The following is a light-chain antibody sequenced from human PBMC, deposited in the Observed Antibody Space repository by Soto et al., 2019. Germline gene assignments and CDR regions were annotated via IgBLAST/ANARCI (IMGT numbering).Light chain of an antibody. Sequence: QSALTQPASVSASPGQSITISCTGTSSDVGGYNYVSWYQQYPGKVPKLIIFEVTHRPSGVSSRFSGSKSGDTAPLTISGLQPGDEADYYCSSYTSSSSLVFGTGTKVTVL. J-gene: IGLJ1*01. V-gene: IGLV2-14*01. CDR3: SSYTSSSSLV. CDR2: EVT. CDR1: SSDVGGYNY.